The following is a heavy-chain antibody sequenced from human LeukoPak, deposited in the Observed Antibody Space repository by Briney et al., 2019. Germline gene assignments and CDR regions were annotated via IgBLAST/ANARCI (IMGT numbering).Heavy chain of an antibody. CDR1: GGSISSGSYY. CDR3: ARDNLGYCSSTSCNNWFDP. D-gene: IGHD2-2*01. Sequence: PSETLSLTCTVSGGSISSGSYYWSWIRQPAGKGLEWIGRIYTSGSTNYNPSLKSRVTMSVDTSKNQFSLKLSSVTAADTAVYYCARDNLGYCSSTSCNNWFDPWGQGTLVTVSS. V-gene: IGHV4-61*02. J-gene: IGHJ5*02. CDR2: IYTSGST.